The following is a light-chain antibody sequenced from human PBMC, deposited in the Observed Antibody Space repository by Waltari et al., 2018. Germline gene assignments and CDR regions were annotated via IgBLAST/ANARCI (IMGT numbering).Light chain of an antibody. CDR2: DVS. V-gene: IGLV2-14*03. Sequence: SALTQPASVSGSPGQSITISCTGTSSDIGAYNYVSWYQQHPGKAPKLMIYDVSERPSGVSNRFSGSKSGNTASLTISGLQAEDEADYYCSSYTSSSTDVFGTGTKVTVL. CDR1: SSDIGAYNY. CDR3: SSYTSSSTDV. J-gene: IGLJ1*01.